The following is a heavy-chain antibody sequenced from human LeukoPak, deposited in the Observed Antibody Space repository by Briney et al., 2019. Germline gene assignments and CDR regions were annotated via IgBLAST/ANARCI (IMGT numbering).Heavy chain of an antibody. Sequence: GGSLRLSCAASGFTLSTYWMHWVRQAPGKGLVWVSRIKSDGSTNYADSVKGRFTISRDNAKNTVSLQMNSLRPEDTGVYYCARAPSEIGGYYPEYFRHWGQGTLVTVFS. CDR1: GFTLSTYW. D-gene: IGHD3-22*01. V-gene: IGHV3-74*01. J-gene: IGHJ1*01. CDR2: IKSDGST. CDR3: ARAPSEIGGYYPEYFRH.